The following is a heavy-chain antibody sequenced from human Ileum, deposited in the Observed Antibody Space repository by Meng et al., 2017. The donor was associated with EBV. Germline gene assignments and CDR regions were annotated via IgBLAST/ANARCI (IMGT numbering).Heavy chain of an antibody. CDR1: GYTFTTYG. Sequence: VHMVQSGAEVKKPGASVTVSCQACGYTFTTYGISWVRQAPGQGLEWMGWSSAYNGNTNYAQNLQGRVTMTRDTSTSTAYMELRSLSPDDTAIYYCARDRGQDTVVVVADRGFDPWGQGTLGTVS. J-gene: IGHJ5*02. CDR3: ARDRGQDTVVVVADRGFDP. CDR2: SSAYNGNT. V-gene: IGHV1-18*01. D-gene: IGHD2-15*01.